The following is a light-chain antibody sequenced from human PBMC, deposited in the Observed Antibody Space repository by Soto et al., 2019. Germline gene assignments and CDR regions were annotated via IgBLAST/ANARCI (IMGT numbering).Light chain of an antibody. CDR1: QSISSY. CDR3: QQTDSFPRT. V-gene: IGKV1-39*01. CDR2: AAS. J-gene: IGKJ1*01. Sequence: DIQMTQSPSSLSASVGDRVTITCRASQSISSYLNRYQHKPGKAPKLLIYAASSLQTGVPSRFSGSRSGTDFALTISSLQREDFATYYCQQTDSFPRTFGQGTKVEMK.